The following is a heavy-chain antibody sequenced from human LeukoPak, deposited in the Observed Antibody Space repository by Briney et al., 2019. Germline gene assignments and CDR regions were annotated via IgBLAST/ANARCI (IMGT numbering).Heavy chain of an antibody. CDR2: ISAYNGNT. CDR1: GSTFTSFG. J-gene: IGHJ5*01. CDR3: ARDLRRRYYDVFDS. D-gene: IGHD3-3*01. Sequence: ASVEVSCKASGSTFTSFGISWVRLAPGQGLERVGWISAYNGNTIYAQMLQGRVTMTTDTYTSTAYLELGSLRSDDTAVYYCARDLRRRYYDVFDSWGQGTLVTVSS. V-gene: IGHV1-18*01.